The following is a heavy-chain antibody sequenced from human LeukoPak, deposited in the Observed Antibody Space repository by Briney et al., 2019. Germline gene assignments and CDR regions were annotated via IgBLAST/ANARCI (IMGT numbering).Heavy chain of an antibody. CDR2: INPSGGSTT. Sequence: GASVKVSCKASGYTLTSYYMHWVRQAPGQGPEWMGVINPSGGSTTSYAQKIQGRVTMTGDTSMSTVTMELSSLRSEDTAVYYCARGTLRYFDFWGREPWSPSPQ. V-gene: IGHV1-46*01. J-gene: IGHJ4*02. D-gene: IGHD3-9*01. CDR1: GYTLTSYY. CDR3: ARGTLRYFDF.